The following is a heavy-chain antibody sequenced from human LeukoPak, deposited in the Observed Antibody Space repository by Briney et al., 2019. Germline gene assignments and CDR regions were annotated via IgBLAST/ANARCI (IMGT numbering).Heavy chain of an antibody. Sequence: SGESLKISCKGSGFSFTTYWIAWVRQMPGKGLEWMGIIYPGDSDTKYSPAFQGQVTISADKCANTAYLQWSRLKASDTAMYYCAGRGGTKTAPGFDCWGQGTLVTVSS. V-gene: IGHV5-51*01. CDR1: GFSFTTYW. J-gene: IGHJ5*01. CDR3: AGRGGTKTAPGFDC. CDR2: IYPGDSDT. D-gene: IGHD3-16*01.